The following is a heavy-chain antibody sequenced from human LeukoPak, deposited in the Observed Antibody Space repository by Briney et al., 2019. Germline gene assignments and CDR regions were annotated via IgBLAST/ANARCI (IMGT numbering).Heavy chain of an antibody. J-gene: IGHJ4*02. CDR2: IYSIGST. CDR1: GGSINDYY. D-gene: IGHD5-24*01. Sequence: SETLSLTCTVSGGSINDYYWNWIRQPADKGLEWIGRIYSIGSTYYNPSLKSRVTMSVDTSKNQFSLTLNTVTAADTAVYYCAKLPHADGSFDSWGQGTLVTVSS. CDR3: AKLPHADGSFDS. V-gene: IGHV4-4*07.